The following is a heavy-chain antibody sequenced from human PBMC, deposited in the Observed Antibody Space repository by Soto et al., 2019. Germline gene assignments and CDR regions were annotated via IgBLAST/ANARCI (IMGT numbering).Heavy chain of an antibody. CDR2: ISGSGGST. CDR1: GFTFSSYA. V-gene: IGHV3-23*01. J-gene: IGHJ4*02. Sequence: GGSLRLSCSASGFTFSSYAMSWVRQAPGKGLEWVSAISGSGGSTYYADSVKGRFTISRDNSKNTLYLQMNSLRAEDTAVYYCAKDSGEWKVRGVTDYWGQGTLVTVSS. D-gene: IGHD3-10*01. CDR3: AKDSGEWKVRGVTDY.